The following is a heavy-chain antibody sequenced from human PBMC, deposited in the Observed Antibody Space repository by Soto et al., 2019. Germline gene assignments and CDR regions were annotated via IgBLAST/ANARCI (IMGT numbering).Heavy chain of an antibody. CDR2: IIPIFGTA. Sequence: QVQLVQSGAEVKKPGSSVKVSCKASGGTFSSYAISWVRQAPGQGLEWMGGIIPIFGTANYAQKFQGRVTITADESTSTAYVVLGSGRSEDAAVYYCARYSRAAGIVLVPDAMFGYCGMDVWGQGTTVTVSS. CDR1: GGTFSSYA. D-gene: IGHD2-2*01. J-gene: IGHJ6*02. V-gene: IGHV1-69*12. CDR3: ARYSRAAGIVLVPDAMFGYCGMDV.